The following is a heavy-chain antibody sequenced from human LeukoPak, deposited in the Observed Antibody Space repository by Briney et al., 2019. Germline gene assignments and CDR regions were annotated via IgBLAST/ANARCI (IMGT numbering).Heavy chain of an antibody. CDR1: GGSISSYY. CDR3: AKDRSDAFDI. J-gene: IGHJ3*02. CDR2: IYYSGST. V-gene: IGHV4-59*01. D-gene: IGHD1-26*01. Sequence: KSSETLSLTCTVSGGSISSYYWSWIRQPPGKGLEWIGYIYYSGSTNYNPSLKSRVTILVDTSKNQFSLKLSSVTAADTAVYYCAKDRSDAFDIWGQGTMVTVSS.